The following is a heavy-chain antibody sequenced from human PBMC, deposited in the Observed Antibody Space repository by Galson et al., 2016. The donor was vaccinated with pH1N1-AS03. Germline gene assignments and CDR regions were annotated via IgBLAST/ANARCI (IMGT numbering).Heavy chain of an antibody. V-gene: IGHV1-69*06. CDR2: ISPIFGSA. CDR3: ARFRSSWTFYYGSDV. CDR1: GGTLNNYA. J-gene: IGHJ6*02. Sequence: SVKVSCKASGGTLNNYAVNWVRQAPGQGLEWMGGISPIFGSANHAQKFQGRVTITADIFTNTAYMELSGLSSEDTAVYYCARFRSSWTFYYGSDVWGQGTTVTVSS. D-gene: IGHD6-13*01.